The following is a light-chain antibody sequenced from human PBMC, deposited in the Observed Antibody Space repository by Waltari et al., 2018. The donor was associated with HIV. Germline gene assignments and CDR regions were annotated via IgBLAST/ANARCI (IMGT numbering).Light chain of an antibody. CDR3: CSYAGSSLYV. CDR2: EGS. CDR1: SSDVGSYNL. Sequence: QSALTQPASVSGSPGQSITIPCTGTSSDVGSYNLVSWYQRHPGKAPKLMIYEGSKRPSGVSNRFSGSKSGNTASLTISGLQAEDEADYYCCSYAGSSLYVFGTGTKVTVL. V-gene: IGLV2-23*01. J-gene: IGLJ1*01.